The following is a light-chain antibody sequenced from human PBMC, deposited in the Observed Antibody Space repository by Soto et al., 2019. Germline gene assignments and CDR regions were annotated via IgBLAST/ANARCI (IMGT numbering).Light chain of an antibody. V-gene: IGKV4-1*01. J-gene: IGKJ1*01. CDR1: QSVLYSSNNKNY. Sequence: EIVMTQSPDSLAVSLGERATINCKSSQSVLYSSNNKNYLAWYQQKPGQPPKLLIYWASTRESGVPDRFSGSGSGTDFTLTISSLQAEDVAVYYCQQYYRTPRTFGQGTKVEIK. CDR3: QQYYRTPRT. CDR2: WAS.